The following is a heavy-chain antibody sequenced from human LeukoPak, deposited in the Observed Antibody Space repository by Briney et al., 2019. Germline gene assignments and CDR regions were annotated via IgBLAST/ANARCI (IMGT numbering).Heavy chain of an antibody. CDR3: ARGVQDIVAILFDY. V-gene: IGHV3-21*01. J-gene: IGHJ4*02. Sequence: PGGSLRLSCAASGFTFSSYSMNCVRQAPGKGLEWVSSISSSSSYIYYADSVKGRFTISRDNAKNSLYLQMNSLRAEDTAVYYCARGVQDIVAILFDYWGQGTLVTVSS. D-gene: IGHD5-12*01. CDR1: GFTFSSYS. CDR2: ISSSSSYI.